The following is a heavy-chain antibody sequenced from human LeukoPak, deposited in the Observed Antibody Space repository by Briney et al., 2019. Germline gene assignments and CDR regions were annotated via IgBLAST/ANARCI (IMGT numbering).Heavy chain of an antibody. CDR3: ALLVDYYYYGMDV. V-gene: IGHV3-23*01. D-gene: IGHD2-8*02. CDR1: GFTFSSYA. J-gene: IGHJ6*02. Sequence: PGGSLRLSCAASGFTFSSYAMSWVRQAPGKGLEWVSGISSSGGSTYYADSVKGRFTISRDNSKNTLYLQMNSLRAEDTAVYYCALLVDYYYYGMDVWGQGTTVTVSS. CDR2: ISSSGGST.